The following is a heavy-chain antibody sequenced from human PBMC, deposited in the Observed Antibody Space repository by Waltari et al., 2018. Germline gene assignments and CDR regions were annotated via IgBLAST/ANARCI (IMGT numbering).Heavy chain of an antibody. J-gene: IGHJ4*02. D-gene: IGHD1-26*01. CDR2: ISGDGGAT. Sequence: EVQLLESGGDLVQPGGSLRLSCAASGFTFRSYAMHWVRQAPGKGLYWVSTISGDGGATYYADSVKGRFTISRDNSKNTLYLQMNSLRAEDTGVYYCTTPGVVGAVSRYWGQGALVTVSS. CDR1: GFTFRSYA. V-gene: IGHV3-23*01. CDR3: TTPGVVGAVSRY.